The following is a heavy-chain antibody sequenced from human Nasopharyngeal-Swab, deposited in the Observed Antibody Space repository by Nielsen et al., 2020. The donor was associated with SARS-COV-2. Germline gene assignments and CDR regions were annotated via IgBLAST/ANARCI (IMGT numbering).Heavy chain of an antibody. J-gene: IGHJ4*02. V-gene: IGHV1-18*01. CDR3: ARGSTLIDY. D-gene: IGHD1-26*01. Sequence: ASVQVSCKASGYTFTSYGISWVRQGPGQGLEWMGWISGNIGTTNYAQNLQGRVTMTTDTSTSTAYMELRNLRSDDTAVYYCARGSTLIDYWGQGTLVTVSS. CDR1: GYTFTSYG. CDR2: ISGNIGTT.